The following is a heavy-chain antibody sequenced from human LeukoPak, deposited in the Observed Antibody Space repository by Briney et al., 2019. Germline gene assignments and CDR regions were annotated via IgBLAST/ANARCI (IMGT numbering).Heavy chain of an antibody. CDR1: GFIFSSYG. D-gene: IGHD1-26*01. J-gene: IGHJ4*02. Sequence: GGSLRLSCVASGFIFSSYGMNWVRQAPGKGLEWVSYISSTSSFIYYADSVKGRFTISRDNAKKSLYLQMNGLRAEDTAVFYCAGDDSGSFPNYFENWGQGTLVTVSS. CDR2: ISSTSSFI. V-gene: IGHV3-48*01. CDR3: AGDDSGSFPNYFEN.